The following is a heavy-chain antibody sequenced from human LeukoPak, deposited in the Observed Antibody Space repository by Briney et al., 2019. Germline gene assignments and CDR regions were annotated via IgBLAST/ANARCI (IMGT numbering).Heavy chain of an antibody. CDR1: GFTFGDYA. CDR2: ISGSGGST. Sequence: GGSLRLSCGASGFTFGDYAMYWVRQAPGKGLEWVSGISGSGGSTYYADSVKGRFTISRDNSKNTLYLQMNSLRAEDTAVYYCASAGLVVVPAATANDAFDIWGQGTMVTVSS. D-gene: IGHD2-2*01. V-gene: IGHV3-23*01. CDR3: ASAGLVVVPAATANDAFDI. J-gene: IGHJ3*02.